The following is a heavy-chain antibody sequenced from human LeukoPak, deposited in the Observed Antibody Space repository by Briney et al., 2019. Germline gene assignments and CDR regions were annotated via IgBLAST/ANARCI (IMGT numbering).Heavy chain of an antibody. Sequence: GGSLRLSCAASGFIFSSHSMNWVRPAPGKGLEWVSCITSSSSYIYYADSVKGRFTISRDNAKNSLYLQMNSLRVEDTAVYYCARDRYCGSGGCPMDVWGKGTTVTVSS. CDR3: ARDRYCGSGGCPMDV. J-gene: IGHJ6*03. D-gene: IGHD2-15*01. CDR2: ITSSSSYI. CDR1: GFIFSSHS. V-gene: IGHV3-21*01.